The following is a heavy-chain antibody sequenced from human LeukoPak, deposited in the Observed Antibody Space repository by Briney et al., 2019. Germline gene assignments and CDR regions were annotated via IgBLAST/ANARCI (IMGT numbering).Heavy chain of an antibody. CDR2: ISGSGCST. D-gene: IGHD3-22*01. Sequence: PGGSLRLSRAASGHTFSSYAMSWVRQARGKGLEWVSAISGSGCSTYYADSGKGRFTISRDNSKNTLYLQMNSLRAEDTAVYYCAKPYYYDSSGHWCFDLWGRGTLVTVSS. V-gene: IGHV3-23*01. CDR3: AKPYYYDSSGHWCFDL. CDR1: GHTFSSYA. J-gene: IGHJ2*01.